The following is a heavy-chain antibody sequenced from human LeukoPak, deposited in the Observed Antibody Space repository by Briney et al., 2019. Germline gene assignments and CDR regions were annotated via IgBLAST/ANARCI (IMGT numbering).Heavy chain of an antibody. Sequence: PGGSLRLSCAASGFTFSSYGMHWVRQAPGRGLEWVAVIWYDGSNKYYADSVKGRFTISRDNSKSTLYLQMNSLRAEDTAVYYCARDPMWQQLAYYFDCGGQGTLVTVSS. J-gene: IGHJ4*02. CDR1: GFTFSSYG. CDR2: IWYDGSNK. D-gene: IGHD6-13*01. V-gene: IGHV3-33*01. CDR3: ARDPMWQQLAYYFDC.